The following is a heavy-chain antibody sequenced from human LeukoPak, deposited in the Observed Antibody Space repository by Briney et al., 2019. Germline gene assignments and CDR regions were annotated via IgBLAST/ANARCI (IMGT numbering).Heavy chain of an antibody. D-gene: IGHD6-19*01. J-gene: IGHJ4*02. CDR3: ARGPRSSDWYSVDY. CDR2: IYTSGST. V-gene: IGHV4-4*07. Sequence: PSETLSLTCTVSGGSISNYYWSWIRQPAGKGLEWMGRIYTSGSTNYNPSLKSRVTMSVDTSKNQFSLKLSSVTAADTAVYYCARGPRSSDWYSVDYWGRGTLVTVSS. CDR1: GGSISNYY.